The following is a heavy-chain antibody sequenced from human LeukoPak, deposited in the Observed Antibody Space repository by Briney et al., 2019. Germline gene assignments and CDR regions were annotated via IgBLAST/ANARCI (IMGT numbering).Heavy chain of an antibody. CDR2: IYWNDDK. V-gene: IGHV2-5*01. CDR3: AHRPYWNYGYYFDY. Sequence: TLSLTCTVSGGSISGYYWSWIRQPPGKALEWLALIYWNDDKRYSPSLKSRLTITKDTSKNQVVLTMTNMDPVDTATYYCAHRPYWNYGYYFDYWGQGTLVTVSS. D-gene: IGHD1-7*01. J-gene: IGHJ4*02. CDR1: GGSISGYYW.